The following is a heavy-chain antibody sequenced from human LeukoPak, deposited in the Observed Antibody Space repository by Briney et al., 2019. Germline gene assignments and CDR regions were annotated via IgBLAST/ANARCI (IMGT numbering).Heavy chain of an antibody. D-gene: IGHD3-10*01. CDR2: IRSKANSYAT. CDR3: TSPGESWRASGYGMDV. Sequence: GGSLRLSCAASGFTFSGSAMHWVRQASGKGLEWVGRIRSKANSYATAYAASVKGRFTISRDDSKNTAYLQMNSLKTEDTAVYYCTSPGESWRASGYGMDVWGQGTTVTVS. CDR1: GFTFSGSA. V-gene: IGHV3-73*01. J-gene: IGHJ6*02.